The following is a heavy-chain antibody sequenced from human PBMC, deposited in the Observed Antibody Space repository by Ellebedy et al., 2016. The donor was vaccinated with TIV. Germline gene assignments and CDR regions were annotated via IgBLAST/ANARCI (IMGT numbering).Heavy chain of an antibody. CDR2: LDLSDSDT. V-gene: IGHV5-51*01. D-gene: IGHD1-14*01. CDR3: AKLGHRATPDDS. J-gene: IGHJ4*02. CDR1: AYSFINYW. Sequence: GESLKISCQGSAYSFINYWIVWVRQLPGRGLDWMGILDLSDSDTRYSPSFQGQVTISADRSVTTAYLHFNSLKPSDTAVYYCAKLGHRATPDDSWGQGTLVTVSS.